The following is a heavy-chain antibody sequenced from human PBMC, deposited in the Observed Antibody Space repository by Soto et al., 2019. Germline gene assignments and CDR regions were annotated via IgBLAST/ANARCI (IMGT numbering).Heavy chain of an antibody. D-gene: IGHD3-3*01. CDR2: INPATGAA. J-gene: IGHJ3*02. V-gene: IGHV1-2*02. Sequence: QLHLVQSGAVVKKPGASVTVSCSASGYPVTAYYMHWVRQAPGRGLGRMGGINPATGAAKYTQTFEGRVPLTRDTSTSTVFMELSGLTSDETAVFYCARGGEVGVAGSAAFDMWGQGTLVTVSS. CDR1: GYPVTAYY. CDR3: ARGGEVGVAGSAAFDM.